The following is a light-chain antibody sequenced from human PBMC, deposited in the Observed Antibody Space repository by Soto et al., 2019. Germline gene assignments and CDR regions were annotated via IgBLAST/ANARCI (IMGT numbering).Light chain of an antibody. CDR1: QSVRSD. CDR3: QHYNNLPLT. CDR2: GVS. Sequence: EIVMTQSPATLSVARGEGATLSCRASQSVRSDLAWYQHQPGLAPRLRIYGVSTRATGIPVRFSGSGSGTEFTLSISGLQSEDSAIYDCQHYNNLPLTFGGGTKVEIK. V-gene: IGKV3-15*01. J-gene: IGKJ4*01.